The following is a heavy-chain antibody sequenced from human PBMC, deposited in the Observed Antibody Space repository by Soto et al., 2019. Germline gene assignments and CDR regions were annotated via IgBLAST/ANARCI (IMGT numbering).Heavy chain of an antibody. CDR3: ARLVYDTRLDYLYFDF. D-gene: IGHD3-16*01. Sequence: LSLTCTVSGVSISSGNWWTWVRQSPRKGLEYIGEIFHDGTANYFPSFERRVAMSVDKSKNQFSLKLTSVTAADAAIYYCARLVYDTRLDYLYFDFWGQGAQVTVSS. V-gene: IGHV4-4*02. J-gene: IGHJ4*02. CDR2: IFHDGTA. CDR1: GVSISSGNW.